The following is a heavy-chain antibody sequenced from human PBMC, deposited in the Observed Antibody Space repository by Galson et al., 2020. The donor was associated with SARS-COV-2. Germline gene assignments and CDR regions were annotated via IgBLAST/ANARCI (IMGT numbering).Heavy chain of an antibody. D-gene: IGHD5-12*01. V-gene: IGHV3-48*02. CDR2: ISTTSATI. Sequence: GESLKISCAASGFRFSTYNMNWVRQAPGKGLEWISYISTTSATIHYADSVKGRFTVSRDNARDSLYLQMNSLTDEDTAMYYCARDPYDGYYSDYWGQGTLVTVSS. CDR3: ARDPYDGYYSDY. J-gene: IGHJ4*02. CDR1: GFRFSTYN.